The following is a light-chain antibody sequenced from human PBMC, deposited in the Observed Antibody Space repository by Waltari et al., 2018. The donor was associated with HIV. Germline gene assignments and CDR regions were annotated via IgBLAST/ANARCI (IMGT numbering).Light chain of an antibody. V-gene: IGKV3-11*01. CDR2: GAS. Sequence: EIVLTQSPATLSLSPGERATLSCRASQSVGNYLAWYQQKHGQAPRLPRSGASSRATGLPARFSGSGSWTDFTLTISILEPGDFGVYYCQQRSNWPISFGQGTRLEIK. CDR1: QSVGNY. J-gene: IGKJ5*01. CDR3: QQRSNWPIS.